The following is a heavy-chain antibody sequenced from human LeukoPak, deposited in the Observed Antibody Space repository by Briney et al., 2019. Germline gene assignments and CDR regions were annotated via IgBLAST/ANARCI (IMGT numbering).Heavy chain of an antibody. CDR3: ADNLSW. V-gene: IGHV3-48*03. J-gene: IGHJ4*02. CDR1: GFTFSSYA. D-gene: IGHD1-1*01. CDR2: IDISGNTM. Sequence: PGGSLRLSCAASGFTFSSYAMSWVRQAPGKGLEWISYIDISGNTMYYADSVKGRFTISRDNAKNSLYLQMNSLRTEDTAVYYCADNLSWWGQGTLVTVSS.